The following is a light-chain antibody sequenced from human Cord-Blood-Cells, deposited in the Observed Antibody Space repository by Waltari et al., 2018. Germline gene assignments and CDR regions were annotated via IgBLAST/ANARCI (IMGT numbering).Light chain of an antibody. CDR2: GAS. Sequence: EIVLTQSPGTLSLSPGERATLSCRASQSVRSSYLAWYQQKPGQAPRLLLYGASSRATGIPDRFSGSGSGTDFTLTISRLEPEDFAVYYCQQYGSSPGTFGQGTKVEIK. CDR3: QQYGSSPGT. J-gene: IGKJ1*01. V-gene: IGKV3-20*01. CDR1: QSVRSSY.